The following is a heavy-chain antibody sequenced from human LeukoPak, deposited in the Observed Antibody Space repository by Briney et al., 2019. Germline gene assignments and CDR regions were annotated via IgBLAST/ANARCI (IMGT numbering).Heavy chain of an antibody. CDR2: ISYDGSNK. CDR3: AKDLRGSYYPDC. D-gene: IGHD1-26*01. Sequence: PGGSLRLSCAASGFTFSSYDMHWVRQAPGKGLEWVAVISYDGSNKYYADSVKGRFTISRDPSKNTLSLQMNSLRAEDAAVYYCAKDLRGSYYPDCWGQGTLVTVSS. CDR1: GFTFSSYD. V-gene: IGHV3-30*18. J-gene: IGHJ4*02.